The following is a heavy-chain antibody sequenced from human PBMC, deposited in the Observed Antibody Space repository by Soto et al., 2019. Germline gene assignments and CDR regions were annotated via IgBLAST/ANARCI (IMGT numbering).Heavy chain of an antibody. J-gene: IGHJ3*02. D-gene: IGHD1-1*01. CDR3: ARSGTTAAFDI. CDR1: GGSISSGGYY. V-gene: IGHV4-31*03. CDR2: IYYSGST. Sequence: SETLSLTCTVSGGSISSGGYYWSWIRQHPGKGLEWIGYIYYSGSTYYNPSLKSRVTISVDTSKNQFSLKLSSVTAADTAVYYCARSGTTAAFDIWGQGTMVTVSS.